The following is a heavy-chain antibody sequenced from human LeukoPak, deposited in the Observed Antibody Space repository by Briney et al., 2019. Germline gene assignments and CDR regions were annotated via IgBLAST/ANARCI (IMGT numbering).Heavy chain of an antibody. J-gene: IGHJ4*02. Sequence: SETLSLTCTVSGGSISSSSYYWGWLRQPPGKGLEWIGSIYYSGSTYYNPSLKSRVTISVDTSKNQFSLKVTSITAADTGVSYCTRSFPGIVGAADFWGQETLVIGSS. V-gene: IGHV4-39*07. CDR2: IYYSGST. D-gene: IGHD1-26*01. CDR1: GGSISSSSYY. CDR3: TRSFPGIVGAADF.